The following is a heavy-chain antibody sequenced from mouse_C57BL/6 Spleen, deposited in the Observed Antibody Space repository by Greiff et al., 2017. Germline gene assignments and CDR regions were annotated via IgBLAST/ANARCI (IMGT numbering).Heavy chain of an antibody. CDR1: GYTFTSYG. D-gene: IGHD2-13*01. CDR3: VCYCGGYGVY. V-gene: IGHV1-81*01. J-gene: IGHJ2*03. CDR2: IYPRSGNT. Sequence: VQLQQSGAELARPGASVKLSCKASGYTFTSYGISWVKQRPGQGLEWIGEIYPRSGNTYYNQKFKGKATLTADKSSSTAYMELRSLTSEDSAVYFCVCYCGGYGVYGGQGTSLTVSS.